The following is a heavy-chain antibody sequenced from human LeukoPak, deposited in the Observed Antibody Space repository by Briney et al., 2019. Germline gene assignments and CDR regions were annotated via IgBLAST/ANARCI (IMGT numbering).Heavy chain of an antibody. CDR3: AKVIAAAGTFDY. CDR2: ISGSGGST. D-gene: IGHD6-13*01. CDR1: GFPFSSYA. Sequence: GGSLRLSCAASGFPFSSYAMSWVRQAPGKGLEWVSAISGSGGSTYYADSVKGRFTISRDNSKNTLYLQMNSLRAEDTAVYYCAKVIAAAGTFDYWGQGTLVTVSS. V-gene: IGHV3-23*01. J-gene: IGHJ4*02.